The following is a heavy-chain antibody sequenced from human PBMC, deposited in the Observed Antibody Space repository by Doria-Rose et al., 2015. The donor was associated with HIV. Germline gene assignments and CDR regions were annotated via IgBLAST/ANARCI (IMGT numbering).Heavy chain of an antibody. J-gene: IGHJ4*02. CDR3: ARIKSSRWYHKYYFDF. Sequence: SGPALVKPTETLTLTCTVSGVSLSSPGMGVSWIRQPPGKALEWLANIFSDDERSYKTSLKSRLTISRGTSKRQVVLTMTDMDPVDTATYYCARIKSSRWYHKYYFDFWGQGTLVIVSA. CDR1: GVSLSSPGMG. D-gene: IGHD6-13*01. V-gene: IGHV2-26*01. CDR2: IFSDDER.